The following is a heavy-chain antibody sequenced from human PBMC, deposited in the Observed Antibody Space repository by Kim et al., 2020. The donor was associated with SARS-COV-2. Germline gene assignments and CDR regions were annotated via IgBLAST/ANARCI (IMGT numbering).Heavy chain of an antibody. CDR3: ARDSPDVFAV. D-gene: IGHD3-16*01. CDR1: GGTFSKYA. V-gene: IGHV1-69*13. Sequence: SVKVSCKASGGTFSKYAISWVRLAPGQGLEWMGGIIPLFGSTKYSQNFQDRVTFTADESTGTAYMELSSLRSEDTAVYYCARDSPDVFAVWGQGTVVTVSS. J-gene: IGHJ3*01. CDR2: IIPLFGST.